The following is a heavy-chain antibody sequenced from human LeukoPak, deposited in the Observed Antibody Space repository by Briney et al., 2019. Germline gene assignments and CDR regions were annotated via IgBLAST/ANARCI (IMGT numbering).Heavy chain of an antibody. CDR1: GYSFTIYW. D-gene: IGHD2-2*01. J-gene: IGHJ5*02. V-gene: IGHV5-51*01. CDR3: ARRVGYCSSTSCFYWFDP. Sequence: GESLKISCKGSGYSFTIYWIGWVRQMPGKGLEWMGIIYPGDSDTRYSPSFQGQVTISADKSMSTAYLQWSSLKASDTAMYYCARRVGYCSSTSCFYWFDPWGQGTLVTVSS. CDR2: IYPGDSDT.